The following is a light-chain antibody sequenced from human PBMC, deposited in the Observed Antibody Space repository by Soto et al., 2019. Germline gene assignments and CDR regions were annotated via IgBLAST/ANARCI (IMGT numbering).Light chain of an antibody. CDR3: YSFTTSNTYV. CDR1: SSDVGSYNH. CDR2: EVY. Sequence: QSVLTQPPSGSGSPGQSVTISCSGTSSDVGSYNHVSWYQQAPGTAPKVMIYEVYNRPSGVPDRFSGSKSGNTASLTISGLQPEDEADYYCYSFTTSNTYVFGTGTKVTVL. V-gene: IGLV2-18*02. J-gene: IGLJ1*01.